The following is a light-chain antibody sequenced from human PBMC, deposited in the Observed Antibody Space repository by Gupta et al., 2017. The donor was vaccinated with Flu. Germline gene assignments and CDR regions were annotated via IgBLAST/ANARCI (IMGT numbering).Light chain of an antibody. CDR2: TAA. Sequence: CPASQSMSITYLNGYQQKTGKAPELLIFTAASLQSGGPSRFIGSGSGAKVFLTISSLQPEDVSTDYCQQHCGISYTFGPGTKVE. J-gene: IGKJ2*01. CDR3: QQHCGISYT. CDR1: QSMSITY. V-gene: IGKV1-39*01.